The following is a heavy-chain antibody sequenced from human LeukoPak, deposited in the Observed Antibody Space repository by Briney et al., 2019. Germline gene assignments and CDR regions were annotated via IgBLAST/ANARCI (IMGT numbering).Heavy chain of an antibody. V-gene: IGHV4-4*07. D-gene: IGHD3-22*01. J-gene: IGHJ4*02. CDR1: GGSISYY. CDR2: IYTSGST. CDR3: ARGSYYYYYDSSGYEGTGFDY. Sequence: SETLSLTCTVSGGSISYYWSWIRQPAGKGLEWIGRIYTSGSTNYNPSLKSRVTMSVDTSKNQFSLKLSSVTAADTAVYYCARGSYYYYYDSSGYEGTGFDYWGQRTLVTVSS.